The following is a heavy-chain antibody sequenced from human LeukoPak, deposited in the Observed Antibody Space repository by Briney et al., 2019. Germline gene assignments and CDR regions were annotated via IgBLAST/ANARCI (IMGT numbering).Heavy chain of an antibody. CDR1: GFTFDDYT. V-gene: IGHV3-43*01. CDR3: AKDGGYDLYFDY. J-gene: IGHJ4*02. CDR2: ISWEGGST. D-gene: IGHD5-12*01. Sequence: GGSLRLSCAASGFTFDDYTMHWVRHAPGKGLEWVCLISWEGGSTYYAESVKGRFTISRDNSKNSLYLQMNSLRTEDTALYYCAKDGGYDLYFDYWGQGTLVTVSS.